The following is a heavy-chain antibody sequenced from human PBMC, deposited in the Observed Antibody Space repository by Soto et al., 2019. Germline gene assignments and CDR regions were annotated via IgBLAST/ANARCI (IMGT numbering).Heavy chain of an antibody. CDR1: GFTFDDYA. CDR2: ISWNSGSI. V-gene: IGHV3-9*01. Sequence: GGSLRLSCAASGFTFDDYAMHWVRQAPGKGLEWVSGISWNSGSIGYADSVKGRFTISRDNAKNSLYLQMNSLRAEDTALYYCAKDAGDFYGSGSWLDYWGQGTLVTVSS. J-gene: IGHJ4*02. CDR3: AKDAGDFYGSGSWLDY. D-gene: IGHD3-10*01.